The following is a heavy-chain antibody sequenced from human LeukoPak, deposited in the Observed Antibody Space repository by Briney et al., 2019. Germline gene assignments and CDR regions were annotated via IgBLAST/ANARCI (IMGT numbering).Heavy chain of an antibody. J-gene: IGHJ4*02. CDR2: ISASGGRT. CDR1: GFTFSSYA. Sequence: GGSLRLSCAASGFTFSSYAMSWVRQAPGKGLEWVSAISASGGRTYYADSVEGRFTISRDNSKNTLYLQMNSLRVEDTATYYCAKGQELDDGVFDSWGQGTLVTVSS. V-gene: IGHV3-23*01. D-gene: IGHD1-1*01. CDR3: AKGQELDDGVFDS.